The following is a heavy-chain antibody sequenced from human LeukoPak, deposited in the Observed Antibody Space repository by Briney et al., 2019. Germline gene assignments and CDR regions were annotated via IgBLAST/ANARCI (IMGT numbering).Heavy chain of an antibody. CDR1: GYSISGGYY. V-gene: IGHV4-38-2*02. CDR3: ARGRSHNASPYSSSWRS. CDR2: IYHSGST. Sequence: SETLSLTCTVSGYSISGGYYLAWIRQPPGKGLEWIGSIYHSGSTYYNPSLKSRVTISVDTSKNQFSLKLSSVTAADTAVYYCARGRSHNASPYSSSWRSWGQGTLVTVSS. J-gene: IGHJ4*02. D-gene: IGHD6-13*01.